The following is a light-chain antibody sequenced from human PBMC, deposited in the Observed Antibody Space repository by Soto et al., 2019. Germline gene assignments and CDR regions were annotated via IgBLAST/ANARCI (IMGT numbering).Light chain of an antibody. Sequence: EIVLTQSPGTLSLSPGERATLSCRASQSVGSQLAWYQQKPGQAPRLLIYEASNRATGIPARFSGSGSGTDFTLTISSLEPEDFALYYCQQRRDWPLTFGGGTQVEIK. CDR1: QSVGSQ. CDR3: QQRRDWPLT. J-gene: IGKJ4*01. V-gene: IGKV3-11*01. CDR2: EAS.